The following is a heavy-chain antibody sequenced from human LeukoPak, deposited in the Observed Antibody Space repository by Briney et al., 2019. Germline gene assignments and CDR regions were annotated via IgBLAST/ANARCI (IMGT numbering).Heavy chain of an antibody. J-gene: IGHJ4*02. CDR1: GFTFINYD. V-gene: IGHV3-48*04. CDR3: ARVSSTGYGVSSGLFY. Sequence: GGSLRLSCAPSGFTFINYDMTWVRQSPEKGLEWISYISRRSETIYYADSVRGRFTISRDNAKSSLYLQMNSLRAEDTAVYYCARVSSTGYGVSSGLFYWGQGTLVTVSS. CDR2: ISRRSETI. D-gene: IGHD3-22*01.